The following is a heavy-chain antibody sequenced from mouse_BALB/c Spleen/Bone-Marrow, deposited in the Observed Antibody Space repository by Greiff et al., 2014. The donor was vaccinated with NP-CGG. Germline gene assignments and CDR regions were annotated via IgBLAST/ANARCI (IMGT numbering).Heavy chain of an antibody. V-gene: IGHV14-3*02. CDR2: IDTANGNT. J-gene: IGHJ2*01. Sequence: EVQLQQSGAELVKPGASVKLSCTASGFNIKDTYMHWVKQRPEQSLEWIGRIDTANGNTKYDQKFQGKATITVDKSSNTAYLQLSSLTSEDTAVYYCAGYYYGSSYFDYWGQGTTLTVSS. CDR3: AGYYYGSSYFDY. CDR1: GFNIKDTY. D-gene: IGHD1-1*01.